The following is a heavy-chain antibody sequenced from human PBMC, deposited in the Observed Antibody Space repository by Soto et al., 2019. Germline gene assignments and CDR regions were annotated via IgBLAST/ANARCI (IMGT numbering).Heavy chain of an antibody. V-gene: IGHV4-34*01. D-gene: IGHD1-26*01. CDR2: ITHSGST. Sequence: QVQLQQWGAGLLKPSETLSLTCAVYGGSFSGYYWSWIRQPPGQGLEWIGEITHSGSTNYNPSLKSRVTVSVDTSKNQFSLKLSSVTAADTTLYYCARRQVWGGAFDIWGQGTMVTVSS. J-gene: IGHJ3*02. CDR1: GGSFSGYY. CDR3: ARRQVWGGAFDI.